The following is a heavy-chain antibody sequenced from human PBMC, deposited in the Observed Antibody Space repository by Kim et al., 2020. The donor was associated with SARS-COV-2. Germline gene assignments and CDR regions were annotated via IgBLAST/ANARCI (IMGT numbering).Heavy chain of an antibody. D-gene: IGHD6-25*01. V-gene: IGHV4-39*01. CDR1: GGSISSSSYY. CDR3: ASLGYTSGFDY. CDR2: IYYSGST. Sequence: SETLSLTCTVSGGSISSSSYYWGWIRQPPGKGLEWIGNIYYSGSTYYNPSLKSRVTISVDTSKNQFSLKLSSVTAADTAVYYCASLGYTSGFDYWGRGPLVTVSS. J-gene: IGHJ4*02.